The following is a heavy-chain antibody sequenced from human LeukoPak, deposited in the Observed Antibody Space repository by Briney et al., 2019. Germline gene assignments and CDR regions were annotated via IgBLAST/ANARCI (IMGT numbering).Heavy chain of an antibody. V-gene: IGHV3-33*01. CDR3: ASQGPEGTSGWY. D-gene: IGHD6-19*01. CDR2: IWYDGSNT. Sequence: PGGSLRLSWSASGFTFSSYGMHWVRQAPGKGLEWVAVIWYDGSNTYYADSVKGRFTISRDNSNDTLFLQLHSLRAEDTAVYYCASQGPEGTSGWYWGQGTLVTVSS. CDR1: GFTFSSYG. J-gene: IGHJ4*02.